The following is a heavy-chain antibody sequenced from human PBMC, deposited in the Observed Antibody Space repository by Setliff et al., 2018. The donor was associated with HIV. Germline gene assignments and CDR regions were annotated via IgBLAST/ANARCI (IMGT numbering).Heavy chain of an antibody. CDR3: ARTIKEHLAVLWFDP. CDR2: IYTSGST. V-gene: IGHV4-61*02. J-gene: IGHJ5*02. Sequence: LSLTCTVADGSISTGSYYWSWVRQPAGRGLEWIGRIYTSGSTNYNPSLKSRVTMSVDTSKNQFSLNLTSVTAADTAVYFCARTIKEHLAVLWFDPWGQGTLVTVSS. CDR1: DGSISTGSYY. D-gene: IGHD3-3*02.